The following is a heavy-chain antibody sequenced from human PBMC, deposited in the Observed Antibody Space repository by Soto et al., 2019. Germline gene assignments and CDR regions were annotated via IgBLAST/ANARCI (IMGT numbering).Heavy chain of an antibody. Sequence: QVQLQESGPGLVRPSGTLSLTCAVSGASISSTTSGNWWRWVRQPPGKGLEWIGEIYHSGSTNYNPSLKSRVTMSVDKSKNQFSLKLSSVTAADTAVYYCARMVGASLVDFWGQGTLVTVSS. J-gene: IGHJ4*02. V-gene: IGHV4-4*02. CDR3: ARMVGASLVDF. CDR1: GASISSTTSGNW. CDR2: IYHSGST. D-gene: IGHD1-26*01.